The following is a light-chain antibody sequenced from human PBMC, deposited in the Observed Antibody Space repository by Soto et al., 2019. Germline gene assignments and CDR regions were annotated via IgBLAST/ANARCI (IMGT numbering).Light chain of an antibody. Sequence: EIVLTQSPGTLSLSPGERATLSCRASQTLSNSFIAWYQQKPGQAPRLLIYDTSSRATGVPDRYSASGSGTDFTLTISRLEPEDFAVFFCQQYGTSEIIFGGGTKVDIK. V-gene: IGKV3-20*01. CDR3: QQYGTSEII. CDR2: DTS. CDR1: QTLSNSF. J-gene: IGKJ4*01.